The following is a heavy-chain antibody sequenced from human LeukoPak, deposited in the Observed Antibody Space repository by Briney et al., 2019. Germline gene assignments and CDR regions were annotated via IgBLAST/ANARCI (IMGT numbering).Heavy chain of an antibody. Sequence: SETLSLTCTVCGDSIFSYYWSWIRQPPGKGLEWIGYIFYSGSNNYNPSLKSRVTMSVDTSKNQFSLKLDSVTAADTAVYYCARDQNEGIAAAGSFDYWGQGTLVTVSS. V-gene: IGHV4-59*01. J-gene: IGHJ4*02. CDR2: IFYSGSN. CDR1: GDSIFSYY. CDR3: ARDQNEGIAAAGSFDY. D-gene: IGHD6-13*01.